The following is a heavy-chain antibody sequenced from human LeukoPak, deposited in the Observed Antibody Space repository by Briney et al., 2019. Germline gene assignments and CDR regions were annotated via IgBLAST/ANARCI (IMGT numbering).Heavy chain of an antibody. J-gene: IGHJ4*02. V-gene: IGHV1-69*13. CDR1: GGTFSSYA. D-gene: IGHD3-22*01. Sequence: SVKVSCKASGGTFSSYAISWVRQAPGQGLEWMGGIIPIFGTANYAQKFQGRVTITADESTSTAYMELSSLRSEDTAVYYCARDLLPTYYYDSSGYLPRYWGQGTLVTVSS. CDR2: IIPIFGTA. CDR3: ARDLLPTYYYDSSGYLPRY.